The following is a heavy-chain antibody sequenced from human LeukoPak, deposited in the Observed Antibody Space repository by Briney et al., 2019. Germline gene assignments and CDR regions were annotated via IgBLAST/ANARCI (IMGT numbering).Heavy chain of an antibody. CDR2: ISESGDTT. CDR1: GFTFNNYA. V-gene: IGHV3-23*01. CDR3: AKDLRRYFDCFDY. J-gene: IGHJ4*02. D-gene: IGHD3-9*01. Sequence: GGSLRLSCAASGFTFNNYAMNWVRQAPGKGLEWVSSISESGDTTHYADSVKGRVTISRDNSQNTLYLQMNSLRAEDTAVYYCAKDLRRYFDCFDYWGQGTLVTVSS.